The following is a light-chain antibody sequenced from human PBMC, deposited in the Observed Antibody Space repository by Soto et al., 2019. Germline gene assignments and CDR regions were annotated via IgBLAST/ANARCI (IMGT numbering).Light chain of an antibody. V-gene: IGKV1-39*01. J-gene: IGKJ1*01. CDR1: QSISSY. Sequence: DIQMTQSPSSLSASVGDRVTITCRASQSISSYLNWYQQKPGKAPKLLIYAASSLQSRVPSKFSGSRSGTDFTLTISSLQPEDFATYYSHHSYSSLWTFGQGPKVEIK. CDR3: HHSYSSLWT. CDR2: AAS.